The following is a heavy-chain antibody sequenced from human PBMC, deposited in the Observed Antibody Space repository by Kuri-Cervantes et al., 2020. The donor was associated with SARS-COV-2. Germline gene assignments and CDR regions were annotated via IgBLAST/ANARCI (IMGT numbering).Heavy chain of an antibody. V-gene: IGHV3-7*01. CDR2: IKQDGSEK. D-gene: IGHD6-19*01. CDR1: GCKFGESA. J-gene: IGHJ3*02. Sequence: GGSLRLSCAASGCKFGESAIQRVRQPPGEGLEWVANIKQDGSEKYYVDSVKGRFTISRDNAKNSLYLQMNSLRAEDSAVYYCARDLRSGWFEGAFDIWGRGTMVTVSS. CDR3: ARDLRSGWFEGAFDI.